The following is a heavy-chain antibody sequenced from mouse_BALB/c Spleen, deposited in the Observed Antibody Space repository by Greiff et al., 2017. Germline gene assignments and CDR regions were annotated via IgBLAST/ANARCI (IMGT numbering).Heavy chain of an antibody. CDR1: GFNIKDTY. CDR3: ARGYYGSSFDY. CDR2: IDPANGNT. V-gene: IGHV14-3*02. Sequence: VQLQQSGAELVKPGASVKLSCTASGFNIKDTYMHWVKQRPEQGLEWIGRIDPANGNTKYDPKFQGKATITADTSSNTAYLQLSSLTSEDTAVYYCARGYYGSSFDYWGQGTTLTVSS. D-gene: IGHD1-1*01. J-gene: IGHJ2*01.